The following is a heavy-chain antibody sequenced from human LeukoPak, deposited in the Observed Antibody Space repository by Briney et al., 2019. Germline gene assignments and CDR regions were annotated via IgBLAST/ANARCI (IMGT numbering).Heavy chain of an antibody. J-gene: IGHJ2*01. CDR3: ARISHSSSWYFDL. CDR1: EFTLTTYW. CDR2: IKQYSNEK. D-gene: IGHD2-2*01. V-gene: IGHV3-7*01. Sequence: GGSLRLSCAASEFTLTTYWMAWVRQAPGKGLEWVANIKQYSNEKNYMDSVKGRFTISRDNGMNSLYLQMNSLRAEDTAVYYCARISHSSSWYFDLWGHGTLVFVSS.